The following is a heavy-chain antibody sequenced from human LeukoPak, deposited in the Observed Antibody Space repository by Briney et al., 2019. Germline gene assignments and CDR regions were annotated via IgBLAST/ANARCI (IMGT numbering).Heavy chain of an antibody. D-gene: IGHD3-10*01. CDR2: MNPNSGNT. V-gene: IGHV1-8*01. CDR3: ARGRRGSGSYSY. CDR1: GYTFTSYD. J-gene: IGHJ4*02. Sequence: ASVKVSFKASGYTFTSYDINWVRQATGQGLEWMGWMNPNSGNTGYAQKFQGRVTMTRNTSISTAYMELSSLRSEDTAVHYCARGRRGSGSYSYWGQGTLVTVSS.